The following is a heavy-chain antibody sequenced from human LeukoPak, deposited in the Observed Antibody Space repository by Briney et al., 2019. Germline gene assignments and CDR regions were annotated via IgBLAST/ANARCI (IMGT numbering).Heavy chain of an antibody. Sequence: SETLSLTCTVSGGSISSGGYYWSWIRQPPGKGLEWIGYIYHSGSTYYNPSLKSRVTIPVDRSKNQFSLKLSSVTAADTAVYYCARGPPPDFDYWGRGTLVTVSS. J-gene: IGHJ4*02. V-gene: IGHV4-30-2*01. CDR3: ARGPPPDFDY. CDR1: GGSISSGGYY. CDR2: IYHSGST.